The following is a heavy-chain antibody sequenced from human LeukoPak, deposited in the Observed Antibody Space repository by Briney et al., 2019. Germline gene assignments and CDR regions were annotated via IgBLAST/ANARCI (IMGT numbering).Heavy chain of an antibody. D-gene: IGHD2-8*01. CDR3: ASISFPLMHFQH. V-gene: IGHV3-53*01. CDR2: IYTGGST. CDR1: GFTVRTNY. J-gene: IGHJ1*01. Sequence: PGGSLRLSCAASGFTVRTNYMSWVRQAPGKGLEWVSVIYTGGSTYYADSVKGRFTISRDNSKNTVYPQMNSLKAEDTAVYYCASISFPLMHFQHWGQGTLVTVSS.